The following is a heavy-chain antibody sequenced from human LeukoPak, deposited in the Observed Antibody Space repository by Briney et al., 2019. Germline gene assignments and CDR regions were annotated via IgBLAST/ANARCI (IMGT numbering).Heavy chain of an antibody. Sequence: GGSLRLSCAASGFTFSNYAMHWVRQAPGKGLEWVSYISSSATTVYYADSVKGRFTISRDNAKNTLYLQMNSLRAEDTAVYYCAELGITMIGGVWGKGTTVTISS. CDR1: GFTFSNYA. J-gene: IGHJ6*04. CDR2: ISSSATTV. CDR3: AELGITMIGGV. V-gene: IGHV3-48*03. D-gene: IGHD3-10*02.